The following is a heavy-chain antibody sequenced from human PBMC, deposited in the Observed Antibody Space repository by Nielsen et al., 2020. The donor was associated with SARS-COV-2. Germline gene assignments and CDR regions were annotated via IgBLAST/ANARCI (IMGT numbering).Heavy chain of an antibody. CDR2: IYYSGST. V-gene: IGHV4-31*02. J-gene: IGHJ5*02. Sequence: RQAPGKGLEWIGYIYYSGSTYYNPSLKGRVTISVDTSKNQFSLNVRSVTAADTAVYYCARVNDWFDPWGQGTLVTVSS. CDR3: ARVNDWFDP.